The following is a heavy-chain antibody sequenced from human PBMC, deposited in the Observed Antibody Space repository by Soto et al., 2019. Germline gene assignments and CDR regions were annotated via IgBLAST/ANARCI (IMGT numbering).Heavy chain of an antibody. V-gene: IGHV1-69*01. Sequence: QVQLVQSGAEVKKPGSSVMVSCKASGGTFSSYAISWVRQAPGQGLEWMGGIIPIFGTANYAQTFQGRVTITADEATSTRYMELSSLRSEDTAGYYGARGNPLVYCRGGSGYSVNFWGQGTLVTVSS. CDR1: GGTFSSYA. CDR3: ARGNPLVYCRGGSGYSVNF. D-gene: IGHD2-15*01. CDR2: IIPIFGTA. J-gene: IGHJ4*02.